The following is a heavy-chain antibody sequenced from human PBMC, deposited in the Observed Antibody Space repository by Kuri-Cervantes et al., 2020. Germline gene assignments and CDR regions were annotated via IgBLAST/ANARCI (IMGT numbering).Heavy chain of an antibody. V-gene: IGHV3-7*01. Sequence: GESLKISCAASGFTLSNYWMTWVRQAPGKGPEWVASIKEDGSEKNYVDSVKDRFTISRDNAENSVYLQMNSLRVEDTAVYYCARVSRWGDDSSGYRPSDRWGQGTLVTVSS. CDR1: GFTLSNYW. J-gene: IGHJ5*02. CDR3: ARVSRWGDDSSGYRPSDR. D-gene: IGHD3-22*01. CDR2: IKEDGSEK.